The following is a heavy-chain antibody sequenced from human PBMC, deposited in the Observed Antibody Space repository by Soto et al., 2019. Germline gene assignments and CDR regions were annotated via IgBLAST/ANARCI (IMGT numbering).Heavy chain of an antibody. J-gene: IGHJ4*02. CDR3: ARESIVVVTAILDY. Sequence: KQSQTPSLTCAISGDSVSSNSAAWNWIRQSPSRGLEWLGRTYYRSKWYNDYAVSVKSRITINPDTSKNQFSLQLNSVTPEDTAVYYCARESIVVVTAILDYWGQGTLVTVSS. V-gene: IGHV6-1*01. D-gene: IGHD2-21*02. CDR2: TYYRSKWYN. CDR1: GDSVSSNSAA.